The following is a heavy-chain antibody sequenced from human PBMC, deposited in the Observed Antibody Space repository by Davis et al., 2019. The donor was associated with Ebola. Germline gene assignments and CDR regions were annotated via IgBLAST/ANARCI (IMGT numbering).Heavy chain of an antibody. D-gene: IGHD7-27*01. CDR2: IYYSGST. CDR3: ARQGELGGLFDY. Sequence: MPSETLSLTCTVSGGSISSSNYYWGWIRQPPGKGLEWIGSIYYSGSTYYNPSLKSRVTISVDTSKNQFSLKLSSVTAADTAVYYCARQGELGGLFDYWGQGTLVTVSS. V-gene: IGHV4-39*01. J-gene: IGHJ4*02. CDR1: GGSISSSNYY.